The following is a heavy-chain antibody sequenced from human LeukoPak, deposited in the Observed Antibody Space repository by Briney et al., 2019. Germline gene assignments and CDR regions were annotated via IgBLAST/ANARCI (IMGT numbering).Heavy chain of an antibody. D-gene: IGHD4/OR15-4a*01. Sequence: GGSLRLSCAVSGFTSSNAWMSWVRQAPGKGREWVGRIKSKTHGGTRDYAAPVKGRFTISRHDSQNTLYLQTNSLKTEDTAVYYCTTFDYAAFLIWGQGTMVTVSS. J-gene: IGHJ3*02. CDR1: GFTSSNAW. V-gene: IGHV3-15*01. CDR3: TTFDYAAFLI. CDR2: IKSKTHGGTR.